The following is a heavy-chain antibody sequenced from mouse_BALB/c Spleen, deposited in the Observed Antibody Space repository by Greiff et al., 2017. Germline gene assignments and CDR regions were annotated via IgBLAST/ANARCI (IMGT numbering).Heavy chain of an antibody. CDR1: GYTFSSYW. Sequence: VQLQQSGAELMKPGASVKISCKATGYTFSSYWIEWVKQRPGHGLEWIGEILPGSGSTNYNEKFKGKATFTADTSSNTAYMQLSSLTSEDSAVYYCARSGYRYDGAWFAYWGQGTLVTVSA. D-gene: IGHD2-14*01. V-gene: IGHV1-9*01. CDR2: ILPGSGST. J-gene: IGHJ3*01. CDR3: ARSGYRYDGAWFAY.